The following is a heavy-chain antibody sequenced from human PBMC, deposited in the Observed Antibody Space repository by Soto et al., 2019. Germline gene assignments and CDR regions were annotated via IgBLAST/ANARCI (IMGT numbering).Heavy chain of an antibody. CDR3: ARDLGWELLSYYGMDV. D-gene: IGHD1-26*01. CDR1: GFTFSSYG. Sequence: QVQLVESGGGVVQPGRSLRLSCAASGFTFSSYGMHWVRQAPGKGLEWVAVIWYDGSNKYYADSVKGRFTISRDNSKNTLYLQMNSLRAEDTAVYYCARDLGWELLSYYGMDVWSQGSTVTVSS. J-gene: IGHJ6*02. CDR2: IWYDGSNK. V-gene: IGHV3-33*01.